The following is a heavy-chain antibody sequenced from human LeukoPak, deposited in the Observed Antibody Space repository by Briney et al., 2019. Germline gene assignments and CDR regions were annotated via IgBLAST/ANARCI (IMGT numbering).Heavy chain of an antibody. Sequence: GGSLRLFCAASGFTFSGSAMQGVRQASGKGLEWVGRIRSKSNRYPTAYAASVKGRFTISSDDSKNTAYLQMNSLKPEDTAVYYCTRPAATVPDYWGQGTLVTVSS. V-gene: IGHV3-73*01. D-gene: IGHD6-25*01. CDR2: IRSKSNRYPT. CDR3: TRPAATVPDY. J-gene: IGHJ4*02. CDR1: GFTFSGSA.